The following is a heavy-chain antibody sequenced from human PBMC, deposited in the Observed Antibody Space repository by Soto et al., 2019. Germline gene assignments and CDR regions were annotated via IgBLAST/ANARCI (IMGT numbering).Heavy chain of an antibody. CDR2: IKEDGSET. CDR1: GFIFNSYW. D-gene: IGHD4-17*01. CDR3: ARRGDDFDS. J-gene: IGHJ4*02. V-gene: IGHV3-7*01. Sequence: EVQLVESGGGLVQPGGSLRVSCTASGFIFNSYWMSWVRQAPGKGLEWVANIKEDGSETYYVDSVKGRFTISRDNAKNSLYLQMHSLIAEDTAVYYCARRGDDFDSWGQGTQVTVAS.